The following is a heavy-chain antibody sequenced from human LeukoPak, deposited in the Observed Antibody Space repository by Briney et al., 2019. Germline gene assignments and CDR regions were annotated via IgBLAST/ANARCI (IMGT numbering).Heavy chain of an antibody. J-gene: IGHJ1*01. Sequence: PGGSLRLSCAASGFSFSTYWMSWVRQVPGKGLEHLANTKQDGSEKYHVASVGGRFTISRDNAKSSLYLQMNSLRVEDTAVYYCATTVAGSFHHWGQGTLVTVSS. D-gene: IGHD6-19*01. V-gene: IGHV3-7*01. CDR2: TKQDGSEK. CDR3: ATTVAGSFHH. CDR1: GFSFSTYW.